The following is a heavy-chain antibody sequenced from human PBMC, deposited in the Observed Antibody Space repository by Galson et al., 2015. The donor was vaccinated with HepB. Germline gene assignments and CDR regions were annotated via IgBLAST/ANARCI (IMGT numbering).Heavy chain of an antibody. D-gene: IGHD3-9*01. J-gene: IGHJ4*02. V-gene: IGHV3-21*01. CDR3: AREFGVLTGGFDF. Sequence: SLRLSCAASGFTFRNYNVHWIRQAPGKGLEWVSSISSSSISIYYADSVKGRFTISRDNAKNFLYLQINSLRGEDSAVYYCAREFGVLTGGFDFWGRGTLVTVSS. CDR2: ISSSSISI. CDR1: GFTFRNYN.